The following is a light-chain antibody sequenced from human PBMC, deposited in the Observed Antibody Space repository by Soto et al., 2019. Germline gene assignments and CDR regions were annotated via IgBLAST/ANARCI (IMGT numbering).Light chain of an antibody. V-gene: IGKV1-5*03. CDR3: QQYNSYSL. Sequence: DIQMTQSPSTLSASVGDRVTITCRASQSISSWLAWYQQKPGKAPKLLIYKASSLESGVPSRFSGSGSGTDFTLTISSLQPDDFATYYCQQYNSYSLFGQGTKVDIK. CDR2: KAS. CDR1: QSISSW. J-gene: IGKJ1*01.